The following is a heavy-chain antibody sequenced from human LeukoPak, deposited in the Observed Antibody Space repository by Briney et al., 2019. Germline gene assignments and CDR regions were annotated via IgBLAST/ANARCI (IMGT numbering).Heavy chain of an antibody. V-gene: IGHV1-18*01. Sequence: ASVKVSCKASGYTFTNYGISWVRQAPGQGLEWMGWISAHNGNTNYAQKLQGRVTMTTDTSTSTAYMELRSLRSDDTAVYYCAAAYYYDSSGYYPIRAFDIWGQGTMVTVSS. D-gene: IGHD3-22*01. J-gene: IGHJ3*02. CDR1: GYTFTNYG. CDR3: AAAYYYDSSGYYPIRAFDI. CDR2: ISAHNGNT.